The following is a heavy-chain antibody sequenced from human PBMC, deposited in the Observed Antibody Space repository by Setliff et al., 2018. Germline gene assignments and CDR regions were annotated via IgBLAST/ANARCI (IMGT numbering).Heavy chain of an antibody. V-gene: IGHV4-34*01. CDR1: GGTFSDYY. J-gene: IGHJ4*02. CDR3: ARGRNVAARLLDS. CDR2: INHSGST. Sequence: PSETLSLTCAAYGGTFSDYYWTLIRQPPGKGLEWIGEINHSGSTNYNPSLKSRVSISVDTSKNQFSLKVFSVTAADTAVYYCARGRNVAARLLDSWGQGTLVTVSS. D-gene: IGHD6-6*01.